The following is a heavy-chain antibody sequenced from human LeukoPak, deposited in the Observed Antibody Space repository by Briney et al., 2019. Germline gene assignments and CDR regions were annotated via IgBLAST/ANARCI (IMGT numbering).Heavy chain of an antibody. J-gene: IGHJ6*03. D-gene: IGHD6-19*01. V-gene: IGHV1-8*03. CDR1: GYTFINYD. CDR2: MNPNSGNT. Sequence: GASVKVSCKASGYTFINYDINWVRQAPGQGLEWMGWMNPNSGNTGYAPKFQGRVTITRNTSITTACMELSNLRSEDTAIYYCAKVSSCSDCYYYYYYMDVWGKGTTVTVSS. CDR3: AKVSSCSDCYYYYYYMDV.